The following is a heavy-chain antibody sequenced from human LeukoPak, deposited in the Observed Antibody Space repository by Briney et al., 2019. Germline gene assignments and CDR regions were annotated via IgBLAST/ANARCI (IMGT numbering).Heavy chain of an antibody. D-gene: IGHD4-11*01. CDR2: IYHSGST. V-gene: IGHV4-38-2*02. Sequence: SQTLSLTCTVPGYSISSGYYWGWIRQPPGKGLEWIGSIYHSGSTYYNPSLKSRVTISVDTSKNQFSLKLSSVTAADTAVYYCARVTDKDAFDIWGQGTMVTVSS. J-gene: IGHJ3*02. CDR1: GYSISSGYY. CDR3: ARVTDKDAFDI.